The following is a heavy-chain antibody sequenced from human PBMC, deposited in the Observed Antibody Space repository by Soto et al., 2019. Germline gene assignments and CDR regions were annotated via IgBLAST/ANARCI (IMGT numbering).Heavy chain of an antibody. CDR2: IDPSDSYT. CDR1: GYSFTSYW. V-gene: IGHV5-10-1*01. J-gene: IGHJ6*02. Sequence: GESLKISCKGSGYSFTSYWISWVRQMPGKGLEWMGRIDPSDSYTNYSPSFQGHVTISADKSISTAYLQWSSLKASDTAMYYCARSGYDFDYYYYGMDVWGQGTTVTVSS. D-gene: IGHD5-12*01. CDR3: ARSGYDFDYYYYGMDV.